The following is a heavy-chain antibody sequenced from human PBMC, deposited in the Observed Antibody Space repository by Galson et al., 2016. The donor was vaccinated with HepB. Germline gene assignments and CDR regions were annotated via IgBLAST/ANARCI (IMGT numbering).Heavy chain of an antibody. J-gene: IGHJ6*02. D-gene: IGHD3-3*01. V-gene: IGHV3-23*01. Sequence: SLRLSCAASGFTFSTYAMSWVRQAPGKRLEWVSVISGSAYSGVTYYADSVRGRFTMSRDNPKNTLFLQMNSLRVEDTAVYHCAKHVDSWSGYKSGMDVWGQGTTVTVSS. CDR3: AKHVDSWSGYKSGMDV. CDR2: ISGSAYSGVT. CDR1: GFTFSTYA.